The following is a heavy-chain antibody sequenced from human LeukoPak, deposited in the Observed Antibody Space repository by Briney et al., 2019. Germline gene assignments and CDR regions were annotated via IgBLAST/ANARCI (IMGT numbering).Heavy chain of an antibody. CDR3: AKAYGSGYYYAYFDY. Sequence: GGSLRLSCAASGFTFSGYAMNWVRQAPGKGLEWVSGVGGSGSSTYYADSVKGRFTISRDNSKNTLFLQMNSLRAEDTAMYYCAKAYGSGYYYAYFDYWAQGALVTVSS. D-gene: IGHD3-10*01. V-gene: IGHV3-23*01. CDR1: GFTFSGYA. CDR2: VGGSGSST. J-gene: IGHJ4*02.